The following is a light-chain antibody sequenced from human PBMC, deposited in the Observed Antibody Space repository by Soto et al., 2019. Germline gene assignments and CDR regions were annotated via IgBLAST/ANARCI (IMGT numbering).Light chain of an antibody. Sequence: EIVLTQSPATLSLSPGERATLSFRASQSVSSSLAWYQQKPGQAPRLLIDDASSRATVIPARFSGSGSGTGFTLTISSLEAEDFAVYYCQHRSNWPSTFGPGTKVDIK. CDR3: QHRSNWPST. CDR2: DAS. CDR1: QSVSSS. V-gene: IGKV3-11*01. J-gene: IGKJ3*01.